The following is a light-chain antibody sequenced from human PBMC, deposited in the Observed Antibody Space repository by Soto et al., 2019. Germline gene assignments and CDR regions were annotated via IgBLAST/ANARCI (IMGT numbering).Light chain of an antibody. V-gene: IGKV3-15*01. CDR3: QQYNNWPWT. J-gene: IGKJ1*01. CDR2: RAS. Sequence: EIVMTQSPATLSVSPGERATLSCRASQSISSNLAWYQQKPGQVPRLLIYRASTRATGTPARFSGSGSGKEFTLTISSLQSEDFAVYYCQQYNNWPWTFGQGTKVEIK. CDR1: QSISSN.